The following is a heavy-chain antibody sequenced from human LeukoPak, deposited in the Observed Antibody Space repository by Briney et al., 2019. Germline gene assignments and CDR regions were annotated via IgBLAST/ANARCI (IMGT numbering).Heavy chain of an antibody. Sequence: APVKVSCKASGYTFTSYYMHWVRQAPGQGPEWMGVINTSGGSTSYAQKFQGRVTMTRDTSTSTVYMELSSLRSEDTAVYYCARGTGIAAAVTSLFQYWGQGTLVTVSS. D-gene: IGHD6-13*01. CDR3: ARGTGIAAAVTSLFQY. J-gene: IGHJ1*01. CDR2: INTSGGST. V-gene: IGHV1-46*01. CDR1: GYTFTSYY.